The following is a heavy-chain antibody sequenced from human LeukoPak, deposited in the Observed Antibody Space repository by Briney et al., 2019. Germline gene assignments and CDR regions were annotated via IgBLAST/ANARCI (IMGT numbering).Heavy chain of an antibody. CDR3: ARDSFGSGHKNYFDY. J-gene: IGHJ4*02. CDR2: IDYRGNA. D-gene: IGHD2-15*01. Sequence: PSETLSLTCTVSGGSISNYYWSWIRQPPGKGLEWIGFIDYRGNANYNPSLKSRVTISVDTSMNQFFLQLTSVTAADTAVYYCARDSFGSGHKNYFDYWGQGTLVTVSS. V-gene: IGHV4-59*01. CDR1: GGSISNYY.